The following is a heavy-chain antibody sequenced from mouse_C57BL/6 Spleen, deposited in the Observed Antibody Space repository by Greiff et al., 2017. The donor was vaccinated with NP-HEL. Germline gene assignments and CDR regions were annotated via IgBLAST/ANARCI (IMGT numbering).Heavy chain of an antibody. V-gene: IGHV1-69*01. CDR2: IDPSDSYT. CDR1: GYTFTSYW. Sequence: QVQLQQPGAELVMPGASVKLSCKASGYTFTSYWMHWVKQRPGQGLEWIGEIDPSDSYTNYNQKFKGKSTLTVDKSSSTAYMQLSSLTSEDSAVYYCARVGGITTVVAPFDYWGQGTTLTVSS. CDR3: ARVGGITTVVAPFDY. D-gene: IGHD1-1*01. J-gene: IGHJ2*01.